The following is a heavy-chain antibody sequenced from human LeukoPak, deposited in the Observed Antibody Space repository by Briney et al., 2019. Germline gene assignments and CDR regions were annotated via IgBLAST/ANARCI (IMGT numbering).Heavy chain of an antibody. V-gene: IGHV3-7*04. CDR1: GFTFSIYG. Sequence: GGSLTLSCAASGFTFSIYGMAWVRQALGNGLEWVANMKQDRIEKYYVDSVKGRFTISRDNAKNSLYLQMNSLRPEDTAIYYCAREGGGMDVWGQGTTVTVSS. CDR3: AREGGGMDV. CDR2: MKQDRIEK. J-gene: IGHJ6*02. D-gene: IGHD3-16*01.